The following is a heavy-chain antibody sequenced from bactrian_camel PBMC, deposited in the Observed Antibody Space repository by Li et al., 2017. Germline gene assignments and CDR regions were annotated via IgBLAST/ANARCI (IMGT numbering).Heavy chain of an antibody. J-gene: IGHJ6*01. Sequence: DVQLVESRGGSVQAGESLRLSCRVSDFSFSRYWAWFRQAPGKRGEGIAVLERSGNTRVEDSVRGRFTISRDNKNAVYLQMDSLKPEDTAEYYCGAVIACPQSWYAKWNPPFAYWGQGTQVTVS. CDR2: LERSGNT. CDR1: DFSFSRY. CDR3: GAVIACPQSWYAKWNPPFAY. V-gene: IGHV3S10*01. D-gene: IGHD1*01.